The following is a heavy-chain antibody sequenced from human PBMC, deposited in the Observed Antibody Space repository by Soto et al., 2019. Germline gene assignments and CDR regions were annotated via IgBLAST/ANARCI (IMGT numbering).Heavy chain of an antibody. Sequence: SETLSLTCTVSGGSISSGGYYWSWIRQHPGKGLEGIGYIYYSGSTYYNPSLKIRVTISLDTSNTQSSLKLSSVTAADTAVYYCARVDYYYSSGYQHRGYYFDYWGQGTLVTVSS. CDR1: GGSISSGGYY. J-gene: IGHJ4*02. D-gene: IGHD3-22*01. CDR2: IYYSGST. CDR3: ARVDYYYSSGYQHRGYYFDY. V-gene: IGHV4-31*03.